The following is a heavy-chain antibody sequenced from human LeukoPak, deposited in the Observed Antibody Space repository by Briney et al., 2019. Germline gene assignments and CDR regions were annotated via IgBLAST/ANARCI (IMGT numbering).Heavy chain of an antibody. CDR1: GYTFTSYD. CDR2: MNPNSGNT. Sequence: GASVKVSCKASGYTFTSYDINWVRQATGQGLEWMGWMNPNSGNTGYAQKFQGRVTMTRNTSISTAYMELSSLRSDDTAVYYCARMLGYCSSARCLPGDYGWFDPWGQETLVTVSS. J-gene: IGHJ5*02. CDR3: ARMLGYCSSARCLPGDYGWFDP. D-gene: IGHD2-2*01. V-gene: IGHV1-8*01.